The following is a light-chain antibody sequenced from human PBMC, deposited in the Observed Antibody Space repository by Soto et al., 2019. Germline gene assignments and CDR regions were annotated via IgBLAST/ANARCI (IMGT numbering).Light chain of an antibody. CDR1: QSIRRW. CDR2: EAS. Sequence: DIQMTQSPSTLSASVGDRVTITCRASQSIRRWLAWYQQKPGTAPKLLIYEASTLESGVPSRFSGSRSGTEFTLTVSSLQPDDFATYYCQQYNDSFPYTFGQGNKLEIK. CDR3: QQYNDSFPYT. V-gene: IGKV1-5*03. J-gene: IGKJ2*01.